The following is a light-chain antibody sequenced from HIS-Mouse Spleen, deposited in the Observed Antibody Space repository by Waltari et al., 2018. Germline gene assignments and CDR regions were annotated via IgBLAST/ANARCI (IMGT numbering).Light chain of an antibody. CDR2: GAS. CDR1: QTGSGSN. CDR3: QQYGSSPWT. Sequence: EIVLTQSPGTLSLSPGERATLSCRASQTGSGSNLAWYQQKPGQDPRLLIYGASSRATGIPDRLSGSGSGTDFTLTISRLESEDFAVYYCQQYGSSPWTFGQGTKVEIK. V-gene: IGKV3-20*01. J-gene: IGKJ1*01.